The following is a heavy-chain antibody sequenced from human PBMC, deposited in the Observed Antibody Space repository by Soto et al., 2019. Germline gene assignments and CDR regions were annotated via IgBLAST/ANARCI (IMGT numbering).Heavy chain of an antibody. D-gene: IGHD2-2*01. Sequence: SETLSLTCTVSGGSISSGGYYWSWIRQHPGKGLEWIGYIYYSGSTYYNPSLKSRVTISVDTSKNQFSLKLSSVTAADTAVYYCARAEGEIVVVPAATVWFDPWGQGTLVTVSS. CDR1: GGSISSGGYY. CDR3: ARAEGEIVVVPAATVWFDP. J-gene: IGHJ5*02. CDR2: IYYSGST. V-gene: IGHV4-31*03.